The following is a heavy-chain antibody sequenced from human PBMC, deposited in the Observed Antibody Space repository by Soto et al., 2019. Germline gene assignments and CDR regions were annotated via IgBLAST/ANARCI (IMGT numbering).Heavy chain of an antibody. CDR3: ARRWAFEY. V-gene: IGHV1-18*01. CDR1: GYTFTCYG. Sequence: ASVKVSCKASGYTFTCYGISWVRHAPGQGLEWMGWINADNGNTNYSQKLQGRVTITRDTSASTAYMELSSLRSDDTAVYYCARRWAFEYSGQGTLVTVSS. CDR2: INADNGNT. D-gene: IGHD1-26*01. J-gene: IGHJ4*02.